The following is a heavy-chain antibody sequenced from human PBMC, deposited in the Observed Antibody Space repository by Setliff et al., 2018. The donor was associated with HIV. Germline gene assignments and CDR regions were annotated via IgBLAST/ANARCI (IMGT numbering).Heavy chain of an antibody. J-gene: IGHJ5*02. CDR2: IIPIFSTT. CDR3: ARDEGMTTRRGRFDP. D-gene: IGHD4-4*01. V-gene: IGHV1-69*13. Sequence: SVKVSCKASGGTFSKDAINWVREAPGQGLEWMGGIIPIFSTTTYAQTFQGRVTITADDSTSTVYMELSSLKSEDTAMYYCARDEGMTTRRGRFDPWGQGTRVTVPQ. CDR1: GGTFSKDA.